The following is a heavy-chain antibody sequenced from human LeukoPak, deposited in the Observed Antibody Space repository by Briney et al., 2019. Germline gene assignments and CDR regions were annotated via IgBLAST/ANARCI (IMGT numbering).Heavy chain of an antibody. CDR3: ARGHYDSSGYYYDGGFDI. CDR2: INPNSGGT. D-gene: IGHD3-22*01. J-gene: IGHJ3*02. V-gene: IGHV1-2*06. CDR1: GYTFTGYY. Sequence: EASVKVPCKASGYTFTGYYMHWVRQAPGQGLEWMGRINPNSGGTNYAQKFQGRVTMTRDTSISTAYMELSRLRSDDTAVYYCARGHYDSSGYYYDGGFDIWGQGTMVTVSS.